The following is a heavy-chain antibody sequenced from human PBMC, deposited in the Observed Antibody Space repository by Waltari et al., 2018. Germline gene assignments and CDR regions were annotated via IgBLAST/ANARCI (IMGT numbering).Heavy chain of an antibody. CDR2: VNPNSGGT. J-gene: IGHJ4*02. D-gene: IGHD6-19*01. V-gene: IGHV1-2*06. CDR1: GSTFTGYY. CDR3: ARGEWLVPFDY. Sequence: QVQLVQSGAEVKKPGASVKVSCKASGSTFTGYYMHWVRQAPGQGLGWRGRVNPNSGGTNNPQKLQGRVTMTRDTSISTAYMGLSRLRSDDTAVYYCARGEWLVPFDYWGQGTLVTVSS.